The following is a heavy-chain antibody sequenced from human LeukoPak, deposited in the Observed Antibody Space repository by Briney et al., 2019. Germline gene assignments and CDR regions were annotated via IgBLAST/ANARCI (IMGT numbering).Heavy chain of an antibody. V-gene: IGHV4-59*11. D-gene: IGHD6-6*01. J-gene: IGHJ4*02. CDR3: AGIEYSSSRPFRN. CDR2: IYYSGST. CDR1: GGSISSHY. Sequence: SETLSLTCTVSGGSISSHYWSRIRQPPGKGLEWIGYIYYSGSTNYNPSLKSRVTISVDTSKNQFSLKLSSVTAADTAVYYCAGIEYSSSRPFRNWGQGTLVTVSS.